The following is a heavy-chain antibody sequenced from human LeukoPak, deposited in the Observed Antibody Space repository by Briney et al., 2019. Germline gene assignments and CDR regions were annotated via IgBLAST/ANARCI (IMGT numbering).Heavy chain of an antibody. CDR3: AKDGWKVLRFLERSSGNDAFDI. CDR2: IRYDGNNK. D-gene: IGHD3-3*01. CDR1: GFTFSNAW. J-gene: IGHJ3*02. V-gene: IGHV3-30*02. Sequence: PGGSLRLSCAASGFTFSNAWMSWVRQAPGKGLEWVAFIRYDGNNKYYADPVKGRFTISRDNSKNTLYLQMNSLRAEDTAVYYCAKDGWKVLRFLERSSGNDAFDIWGQGTMVTVSS.